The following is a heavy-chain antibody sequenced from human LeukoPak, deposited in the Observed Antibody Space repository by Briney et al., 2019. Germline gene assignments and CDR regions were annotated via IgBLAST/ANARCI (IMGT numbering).Heavy chain of an antibody. CDR1: GYTFTSYD. D-gene: IGHD3-10*01. V-gene: IGHV1-18*01. CDR3: ARESHVTREDY. J-gene: IGHJ4*02. Sequence: ASVKVSCTASGYTFTSYDISWVRQAPGQGLEWMGWISANDGNTDYPQKLQGRVTMTTDTSTSTAYMELRSLRSDNTAVYYCARESHVTREDYWGQGTLVTVSS. CDR2: ISANDGNT.